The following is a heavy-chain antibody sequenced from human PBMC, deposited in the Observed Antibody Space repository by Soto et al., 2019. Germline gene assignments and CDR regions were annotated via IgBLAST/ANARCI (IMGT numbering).Heavy chain of an antibody. D-gene: IGHD5-18*01. CDR3: ARCIQGDYYYGMDV. Sequence: ASVKVSCKASGYTFYSHSISWVRQAPGQGLEWMGRINADYGDTQYSQKFRGRVTMTTDTSTTTVYMELTNLRSDDTAVYYCARCIQGDYYYGMDVWGQGTTVTV. J-gene: IGHJ6*02. V-gene: IGHV1-18*01. CDR2: INADYGDT. CDR1: GYTFYSHS.